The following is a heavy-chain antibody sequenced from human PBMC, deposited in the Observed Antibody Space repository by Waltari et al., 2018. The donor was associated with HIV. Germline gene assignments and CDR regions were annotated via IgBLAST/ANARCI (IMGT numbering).Heavy chain of an antibody. CDR1: GFTFSSYV. CDR2: ISYDGTDT. J-gene: IGHJ4*02. V-gene: IGHV3-30*01. CDR3: ATGLYYSDTSGLHYGDIDD. Sequence: QVQLVESGGGVVQPGGSLRLSCAASGFTFSSYVMHWVRQAPGKGLQWVGLISYDGTDTSYADSVKGPFTISRDNSKNTLFLHMNSLRSDDTAVYYCATGLYYSDTSGLHYGDIDDWGQGTLVTVSS. D-gene: IGHD3-22*01.